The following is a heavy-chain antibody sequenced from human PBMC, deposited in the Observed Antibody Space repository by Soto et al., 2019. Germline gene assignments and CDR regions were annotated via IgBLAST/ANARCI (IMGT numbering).Heavy chain of an antibody. CDR1: GFTFNIYG. V-gene: IGHV3-30*18. CDR3: AKDQASGQGSFDS. CDR2: ISYDGSNQ. Sequence: GSQRLSCAASGFTFNIYGMHWVRQAPDKGLEWVALISYDGSNQYYADSVKGRFTISRDNSKNTLFLQMNSLRADDTAVYYCAKDQASGQGSFDSWGQGTLVTVSS. J-gene: IGHJ4*02.